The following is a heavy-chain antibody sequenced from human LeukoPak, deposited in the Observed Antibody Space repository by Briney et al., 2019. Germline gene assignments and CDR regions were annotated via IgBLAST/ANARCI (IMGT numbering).Heavy chain of an antibody. D-gene: IGHD6-19*01. J-gene: IGHJ4*02. Sequence: GRSLRLSCAGSGFIFNNYAMHWVRHPPGKGLEWVSGISWNSGSIDYADSVKGRFTISRDNAKNSLYLQMNSLRVEDTAFYYCAKDNRRHYTSGPNPDSLHWGQGALVTVSS. CDR3: AKDNRRHYTSGPNPDSLH. CDR2: ISWNSGSI. CDR1: GFIFNNYA. V-gene: IGHV3-9*01.